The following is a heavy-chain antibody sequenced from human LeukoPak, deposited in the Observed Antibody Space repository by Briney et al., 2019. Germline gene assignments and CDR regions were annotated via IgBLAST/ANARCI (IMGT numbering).Heavy chain of an antibody. V-gene: IGHV1-18*01. J-gene: IGHJ4*02. D-gene: IGHD6-19*01. CDR1: VYTFTTYG. CDR3: ARSSLAVAGSVFDY. CDR2: ISTYNGNT. Sequence: ASVKVSSTSSVYTFTTYGISWVRQAPGQGREWMGWISTYNGNTHYAQKLQGRVTMTTDTSTSTAYMELRSLRSDDTAVYYCARSSLAVAGSVFDYWGQGTLVTVSS.